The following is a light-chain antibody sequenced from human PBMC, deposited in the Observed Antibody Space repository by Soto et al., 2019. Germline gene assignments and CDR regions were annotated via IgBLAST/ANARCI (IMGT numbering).Light chain of an antibody. CDR1: QSVSSSY. J-gene: IGKJ5*01. Sequence: EIVLTQSPGTLSLSPGERVTLSCMASQSVSSSYLAWYQQKPGQAPRLLIYGASSRATGIPDRFSGSGSGTDFTLTISRLEPEDFAVYYCQQYGSSLSITFGQGTRLEIK. CDR2: GAS. V-gene: IGKV3-20*01. CDR3: QQYGSSLSIT.